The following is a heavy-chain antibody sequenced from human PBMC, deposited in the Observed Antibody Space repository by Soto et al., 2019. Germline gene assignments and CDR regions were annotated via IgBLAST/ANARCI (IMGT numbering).Heavy chain of an antibody. V-gene: IGHV3-23*01. Sequence: EVQLLESGGGLVQPGGSLRLSCAASGFTFSSYAMSWVRQAPGKGLEWVSAISGSGGSTYYADSVKGRFTISRDNSKNTLYLQMNSRRAEDTAVYYCANTPTSVSVWIYFDYWGQGTLVTVSS. CDR1: GFTFSSYA. CDR3: ANTPTSVSVWIYFDY. J-gene: IGHJ4*02. D-gene: IGHD6-19*01. CDR2: ISGSGGST.